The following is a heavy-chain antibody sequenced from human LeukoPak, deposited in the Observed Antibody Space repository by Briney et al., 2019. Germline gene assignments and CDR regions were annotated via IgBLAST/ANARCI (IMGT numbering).Heavy chain of an antibody. Sequence: GGSLRLSCAASGFTFSSYSMNWVRQAPGKGLEWVSSISSSSSYIYYADSVKGRFTISRDNAKNSLYLQMNSLRAEDTAVYYCARELRGSGSYYYYYYYMDVWGKGTTVTVSS. CDR1: GFTFSSYS. J-gene: IGHJ6*03. CDR2: ISSSSSYI. V-gene: IGHV3-21*01. CDR3: ARELRGSGSYYYYYYYMDV. D-gene: IGHD3-10*02.